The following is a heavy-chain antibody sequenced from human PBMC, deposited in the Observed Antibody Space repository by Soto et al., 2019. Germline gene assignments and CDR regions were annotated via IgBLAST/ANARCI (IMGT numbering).Heavy chain of an antibody. Sequence: GASVKVSCKVSGYTLTELSMHWVRQAPGKGLEWMGGFDPEDGETIYAQKFQGRVTMTEDTSTDTAYMKLSSLRSEDTAVFFCATELYYDILTGAMPHAFDIWGQGTMVTVSS. CDR2: FDPEDGET. D-gene: IGHD3-9*01. CDR3: ATELYYDILTGAMPHAFDI. J-gene: IGHJ3*02. CDR1: GYTLTELS. V-gene: IGHV1-24*01.